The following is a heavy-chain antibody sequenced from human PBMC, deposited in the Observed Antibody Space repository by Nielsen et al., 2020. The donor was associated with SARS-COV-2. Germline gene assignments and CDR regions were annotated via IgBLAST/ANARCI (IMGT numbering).Heavy chain of an antibody. Sequence: GGSLRLSCPASGFTFNNYAMSWVRQAPGKGLEWVSVIYSGGSTYYADSVKGRFTISRDNSKNTLYLQMNSLRAEDTAVYYCARVWYYDSSGYWSAFDIWGQGTMVTVSS. V-gene: IGHV3-53*01. CDR1: GFTFNNYA. CDR3: ARVWYYDSSGYWSAFDI. D-gene: IGHD3-22*01. J-gene: IGHJ3*02. CDR2: IYSGGST.